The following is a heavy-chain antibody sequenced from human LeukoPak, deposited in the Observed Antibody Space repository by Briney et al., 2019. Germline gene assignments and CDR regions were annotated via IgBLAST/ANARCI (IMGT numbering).Heavy chain of an antibody. CDR1: GYTFTSYY. CDR2: INPSGGST. V-gene: IGHV1-46*01. Sequence: ASVKVSCKASGYTFTSYYMHWVRQAPGQGLERMGIINPSGGSTSYAQKFQGRVIMTRDTSTSTVYMELSSLRSEDTAVYYCAGGERYYYYYMDVWGKGTTVTISS. J-gene: IGHJ6*03. CDR3: AGGERYYYYYMDV.